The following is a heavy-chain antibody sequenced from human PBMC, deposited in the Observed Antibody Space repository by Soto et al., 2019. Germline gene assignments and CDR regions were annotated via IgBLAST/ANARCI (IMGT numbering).Heavy chain of an antibody. CDR3: ASDFYHTIDS. CDR2: INSDGSSI. V-gene: IGHV3-74*01. J-gene: IGHJ4*02. Sequence: PGGSLRLSCATSGFDFSNTWIHWVRQVPGQGLVWVSRINSDGSSIIYADSVKGRFTLSRDNAKNTAHLQMSSLRVEDTAVYYCASDFYHTIDSWGQGIPVPVSS. CDR1: GFDFSNTW. D-gene: IGHD3-16*02.